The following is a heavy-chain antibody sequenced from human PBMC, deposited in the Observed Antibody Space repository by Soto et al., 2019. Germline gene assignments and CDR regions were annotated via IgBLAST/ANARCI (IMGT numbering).Heavy chain of an antibody. Sequence: EVQLVESGGGLIQPGGSLRLSCAASGFTVSSNYMSWVRQAPGKGLEWVSVIFSGGATYYADSVKGRFTISRDNSKNPLYLQMKTRRADDPAVYYCARGFSYSNYVFDYWGQGTLVTVSS. CDR1: GFTVSSNY. D-gene: IGHD4-4*01. CDR3: ARGFSYSNYVFDY. J-gene: IGHJ4*02. V-gene: IGHV3-53*01. CDR2: IFSGGAT.